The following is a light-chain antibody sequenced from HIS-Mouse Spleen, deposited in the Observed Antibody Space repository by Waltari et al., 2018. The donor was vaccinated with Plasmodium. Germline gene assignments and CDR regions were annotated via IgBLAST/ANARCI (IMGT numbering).Light chain of an antibody. V-gene: IGKV3-15*01. CDR3: QQYNTLPFT. CDR2: GAS. Sequence: EIVMTQSPATLSVSPGERATLSCRASQSVSSNLAWYQQKPSQAPRLLIYGASTRATGIPARFSGSGSGTEFTLTISRLQSEDFAVYYCQQYNTLPFTFGPGTKVDIK. J-gene: IGKJ3*01. CDR1: QSVSSN.